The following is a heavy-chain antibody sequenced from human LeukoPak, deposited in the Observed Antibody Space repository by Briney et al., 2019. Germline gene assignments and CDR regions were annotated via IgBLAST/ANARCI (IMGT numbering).Heavy chain of an antibody. CDR2: ISSSSSYI. CDR1: GFTFSSYS. J-gene: IGHJ4*02. CDR3: ARARLLRYFDWLLDFDY. Sequence: GGSLRLSCAASGFTFSSYSMNWVRQAPGKGLEWVSSISSSSSYIYYADSVKGRFTISRDNAENSLYLQMNSLRVEDTAVYYCARARLLRYFDWLLDFDYWGQGTLVTVSS. V-gene: IGHV3-21*01. D-gene: IGHD3-9*01.